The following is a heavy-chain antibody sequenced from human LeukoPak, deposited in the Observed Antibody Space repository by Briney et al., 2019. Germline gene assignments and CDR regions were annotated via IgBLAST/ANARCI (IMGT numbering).Heavy chain of an antibody. CDR2: INLNSGGT. D-gene: IGHD6-13*01. Sequence: GASVKVSCKASLYTFIGYYMHWVRPAPAQGLEWMGWINLNSGGTKYAQKFQGRVTMTRDTSITTAYMELSRLRSDDTAVYYRARDSAAAGGLSFDYWGQGTLASVSS. V-gene: IGHV1-2*02. CDR3: ARDSAAAGGLSFDY. J-gene: IGHJ4*02. CDR1: LYTFIGYY.